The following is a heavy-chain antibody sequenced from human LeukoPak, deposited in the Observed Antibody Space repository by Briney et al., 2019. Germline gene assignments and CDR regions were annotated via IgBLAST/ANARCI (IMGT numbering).Heavy chain of an antibody. CDR3: AKGVRSSSWYGSLDY. D-gene: IGHD6-13*01. Sequence: GGSLRLSCTASGFTFTDYGMHWVRQAPGKGLEWVAFIRYDGSPKYYADSVKGRFSISRDNSKNTLYLQMNSLRAEDTAVYYCAKGVRSSSWYGSLDYWGQGTLVTVSS. CDR2: IRYDGSPK. CDR1: GFTFTDYG. J-gene: IGHJ4*02. V-gene: IGHV3-30*02.